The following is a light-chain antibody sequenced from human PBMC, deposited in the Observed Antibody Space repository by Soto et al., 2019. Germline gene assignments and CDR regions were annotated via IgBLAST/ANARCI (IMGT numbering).Light chain of an antibody. CDR1: SSDVDGYES. Sequence: QSALAQPPSASGSPGQSVTISCTGTSSDVDGYESVSWYQQHPGKSPKLIIYEVSKRPSGVPDRFSGSKSGNTASLTVSGLQGEDEADYYCSSHAGSNNLVFGGGTKLTVL. J-gene: IGLJ3*02. CDR3: SSHAGSNNLV. CDR2: EVS. V-gene: IGLV2-8*01.